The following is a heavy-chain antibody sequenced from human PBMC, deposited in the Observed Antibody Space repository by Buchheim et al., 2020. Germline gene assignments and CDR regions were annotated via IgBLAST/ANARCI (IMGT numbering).Heavy chain of an antibody. CDR3: AKDLGITIFEVVHDWFDP. CDR2: ISGSGGST. Sequence: EVQMLESGGGLVQPGGSLRLSCAASRFTFSTYAMSWVRQAPGKGLEWVSAISGSGGSTYYADSVKARFTISRDNSKNTLYLQMNSLRGEDTAVYYCAKDLGITIFEVVHDWFDPWGQGTL. CDR1: RFTFSTYA. V-gene: IGHV3-23*01. J-gene: IGHJ5*02. D-gene: IGHD3-3*01.